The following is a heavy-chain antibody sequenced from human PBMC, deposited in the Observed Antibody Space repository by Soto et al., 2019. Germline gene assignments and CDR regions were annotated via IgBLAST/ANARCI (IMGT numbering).Heavy chain of an antibody. CDR1: GGSINSGGYY. D-gene: IGHD6-13*01. Sequence: QVQLRESGPGLVKPSQTLSLACTVSGGSINSGGYYWNWIRQHPGKGLEWIGYMYYSGSTYYNPFLRSRVIISADTSENHFSLKLSSVTAAETAVYFCSRGYRQSGYSSSCVFDYWGQGTLVNVSS. J-gene: IGHJ4*02. CDR3: SRGYRQSGYSSSCVFDY. CDR2: MYYSGST. V-gene: IGHV4-31*03.